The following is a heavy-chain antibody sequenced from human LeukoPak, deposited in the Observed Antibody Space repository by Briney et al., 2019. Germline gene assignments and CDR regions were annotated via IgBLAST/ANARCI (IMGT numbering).Heavy chain of an antibody. CDR2: INSDGSST. D-gene: IGHD6-6*01. CDR3: AREKWGYSSSPNFDY. Sequence: GGSLRLSCAASGFTFSSYWMHWVRQAPGKGLVWVSRINSDGSSTTYADSVKGRFTISRDNAKNTLYLQMNSLRAEDTAVYYCAREKWGYSSSPNFDYWGQGTLVTVSS. CDR1: GFTFSSYW. V-gene: IGHV3-74*01. J-gene: IGHJ4*02.